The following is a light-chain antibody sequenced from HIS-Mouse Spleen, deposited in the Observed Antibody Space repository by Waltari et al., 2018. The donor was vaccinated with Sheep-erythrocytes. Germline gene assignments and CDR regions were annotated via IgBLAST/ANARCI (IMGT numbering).Light chain of an antibody. CDR3: QQYYSTPLT. CDR1: PSVLYSSNNKNY. CDR2: WAS. J-gene: IGKJ4*01. V-gene: IGKV4-1*01. Sequence: DIVMTQSPDSPAVSLGERATINCKSSPSVLYSSNNKNYLAWYQQKPGQPPKLLIYWASTRESGVPDRFSGSGSGTDFTLTISSLQAEDVAVYYCQQYYSTPLTFGGGTKVEIK.